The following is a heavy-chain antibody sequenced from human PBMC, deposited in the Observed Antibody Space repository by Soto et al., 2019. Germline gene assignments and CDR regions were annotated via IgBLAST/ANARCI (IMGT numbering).Heavy chain of an antibody. Sequence: SETLSLTCSVSGGSITSSSHYWGWIRQPPGKGLECIAYIYYSGNTNYNPSLKSRVTISVDTSKNQFSLKLSSVTAADTAVYYCARGPNGLVPTLGYYYGMDVWGQGTTVTVSS. CDR3: ARGPNGLVPTLGYYYGMDV. D-gene: IGHD3-9*01. J-gene: IGHJ6*02. CDR1: GGSITSSSHY. V-gene: IGHV4-61*05. CDR2: IYYSGNT.